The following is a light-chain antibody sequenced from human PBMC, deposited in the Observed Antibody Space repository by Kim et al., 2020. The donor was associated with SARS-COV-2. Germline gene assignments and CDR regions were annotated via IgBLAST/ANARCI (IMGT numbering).Light chain of an antibody. V-gene: IGLV3-21*04. CDR2: YDS. Sequence: APGKAARITCGRNNIGSKSVHWYQQKPGQGPVLVIDYDSDRPSGIPERFSGSNSGNTATLTISRVEAGDEADYYCQVWDSSSDHRVFGGGTQLTVL. J-gene: IGLJ3*02. CDR1: NIGSKS. CDR3: QVWDSSSDHRV.